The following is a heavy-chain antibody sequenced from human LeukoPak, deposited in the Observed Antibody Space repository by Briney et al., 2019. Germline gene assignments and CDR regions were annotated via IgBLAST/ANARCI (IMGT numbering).Heavy chain of an antibody. CDR2: ITTSSSYM. J-gene: IGHJ6*04. Sequence: GGSLRLSCAASGFTFSAYNMNWVRRTPGKGLEWVSSITTSSSYMFYADSVKGRFTISRDNAKNSLYLQMNSLRAEDTAVYYCAELGITMIGGVWGKGTTVTISS. CDR3: AELGITMIGGV. D-gene: IGHD3-10*02. V-gene: IGHV3-21*01. CDR1: GFTFSAYN.